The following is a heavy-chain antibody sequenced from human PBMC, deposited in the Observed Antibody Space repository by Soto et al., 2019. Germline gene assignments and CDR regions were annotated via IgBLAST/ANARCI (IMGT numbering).Heavy chain of an antibody. V-gene: IGHV3-33*01. J-gene: IGHJ4*02. CDR2: IWYDGSNK. D-gene: IGHD6-19*01. Sequence: QVQLVESGGGVVQPGRSLRLSCAASGFTFSSYGMHWVRQAPGKGLEWVAVIWYDGSNKYYADSVKGRFTISRDNSKNTLYLQMNSLRAEDTAVYYCARNGIAVAGTEYFDYWGQGTLVTVSS. CDR3: ARNGIAVAGTEYFDY. CDR1: GFTFSSYG.